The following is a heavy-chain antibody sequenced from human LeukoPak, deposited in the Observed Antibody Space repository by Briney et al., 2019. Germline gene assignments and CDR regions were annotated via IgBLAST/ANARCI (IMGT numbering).Heavy chain of an antibody. V-gene: IGHV3-73*01. CDR3: TRDRGTYNWLDP. CDR1: GFTLSVSA. Sequence: GGSLRLSCAASGFTLSVSAIHWVREASGKGLEWVALIEGPANTYATAYGASVGGRFTISRDDSKNTAYLQMDSLKTEDTALYYCTRDRGTYNWLDPWGEGTLVTVSS. CDR2: IEGPANTYAT. J-gene: IGHJ5*02. D-gene: IGHD1-26*01.